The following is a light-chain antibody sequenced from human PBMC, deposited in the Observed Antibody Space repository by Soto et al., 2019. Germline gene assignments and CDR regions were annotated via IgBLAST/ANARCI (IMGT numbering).Light chain of an antibody. CDR1: QSISSN. J-gene: IGKJ1*01. Sequence: EIVMTQSPATLSVSPGERATLSCRASQSISSNLAWYQQKPGQAPRLLMFRTSSRATGFPARFSGSGSGTEFNLTISSLEPEDFAVYYCQQYGSSGTFGQGTKVDIK. CDR3: QQYGSSGT. V-gene: IGKV3-15*01. CDR2: RTS.